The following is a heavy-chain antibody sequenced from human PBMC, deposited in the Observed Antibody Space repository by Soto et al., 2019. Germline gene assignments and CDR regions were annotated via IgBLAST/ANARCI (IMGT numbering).Heavy chain of an antibody. CDR3: ARGRVVGAILPFDY. V-gene: IGHV3-20*04. J-gene: IGHJ4*02. Sequence: GGSLRLSCAASGFTFDDYGMSWVRQAPGKGLEWVSNINWNGGSTGYAGSVKGRFTISRDNAKNSLYLQMNSLRAEDTALYYCARGRVVGAILPFDYWGQGTLVTVSS. D-gene: IGHD1-26*01. CDR1: GFTFDDYG. CDR2: INWNGGST.